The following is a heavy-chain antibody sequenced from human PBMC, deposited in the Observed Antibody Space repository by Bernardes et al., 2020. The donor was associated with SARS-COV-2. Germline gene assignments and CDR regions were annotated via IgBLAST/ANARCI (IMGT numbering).Heavy chain of an antibody. V-gene: IGHV3-53*03. CDR2: IHSDGST. CDR3: ARVNYYDSSGYHTPFDS. J-gene: IGHJ4*02. D-gene: IGHD3-22*01. Sequence: GSLSLSCAASGFTVSTNYMSWVRQAPGKGLEWVTVIHSDGSTYYADSVKGRFTISRDNSKNTLYLQMNSLRAEDTAVYYCARVNYYDSSGYHTPFDSWGQGTLVTVSS. CDR1: GFTVSTNY.